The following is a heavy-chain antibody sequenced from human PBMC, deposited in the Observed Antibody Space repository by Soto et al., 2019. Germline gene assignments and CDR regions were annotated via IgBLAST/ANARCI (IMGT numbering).Heavy chain of an antibody. CDR1: CGSIMSSSYY. V-gene: IGHV4-39*01. CDR3: ARQRDGYNLNYFDY. J-gene: IGHJ4*02. D-gene: IGHD5-12*01. CDR2: IFFSGST. Sequence: KSSETLSLTCTFSCGSIMSSSYYWGWIRQPPGKGLEWIGSIFFSGSTYYNPSFSSRVTISVDTSKSQFSLNLRSVTATDTAVYYCARQRDGYNLNYFDYWGQGTLVTVSS.